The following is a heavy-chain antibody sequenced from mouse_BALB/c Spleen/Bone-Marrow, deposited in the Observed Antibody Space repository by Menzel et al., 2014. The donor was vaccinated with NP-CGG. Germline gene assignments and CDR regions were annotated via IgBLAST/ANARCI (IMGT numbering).Heavy chain of an antibody. CDR2: INPYDGGT. CDR3: ARHGYGNYVAMDY. J-gene: IGHJ4*01. CDR1: GYSFTGYT. Sequence: EVKLMESGPELVKPGASMMISCEASGYSFTGYTMNWVKQSHGKNLEWIGLINPYDGGTSYNQKFKGKATLTVDKSSSTAYMELLSLTSEDSAVYYCARHGYGNYVAMDYWGQGTSVTVSS. D-gene: IGHD2-10*02. V-gene: IGHV1-18*01.